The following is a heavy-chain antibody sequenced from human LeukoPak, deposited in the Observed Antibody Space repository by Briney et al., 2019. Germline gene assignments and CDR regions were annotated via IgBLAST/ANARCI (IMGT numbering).Heavy chain of an antibody. CDR1: GYAFTDYW. V-gene: IGHV5-51*01. CDR3: ARRIEVLDGLPGFYLAV. Sequence: GESLKISCKASGYAFTDYWIGWVRQMPGKGLECMGVIYPGDSDTNYSPSFQGQVTISADNSITTSYLQLSSLKDSATAISYRARRIEVLDGLPGFYLAVWGKGTPVTVSA. D-gene: IGHD2/OR15-2a*01. J-gene: IGHJ6*04. CDR2: IYPGDSDT.